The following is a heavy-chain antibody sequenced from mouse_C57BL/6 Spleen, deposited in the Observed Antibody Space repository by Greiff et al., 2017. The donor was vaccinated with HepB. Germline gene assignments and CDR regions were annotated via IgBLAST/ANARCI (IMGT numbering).Heavy chain of an antibody. V-gene: IGHV5-9*01. J-gene: IGHJ4*01. CDR1: GFTFSSYT. D-gene: IGHD4-1*02. CDR2: ISGGGGNT. Sequence: EVHLVESGGGLVKPGGSLKLSCAASGFTFSSYTMSWVRQTPEKRLEWVATISGGGGNTYYPDSVKGRFTISRDNAKNTLYLQMSSLRSEDTALYYCARQGVINWGMDYWGQGTSVTVSS. CDR3: ARQGVINWGMDY.